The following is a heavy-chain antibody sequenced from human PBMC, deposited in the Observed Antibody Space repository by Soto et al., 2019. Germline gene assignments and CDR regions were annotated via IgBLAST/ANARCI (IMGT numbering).Heavy chain of an antibody. D-gene: IGHD3-22*01. CDR2: MTPNSGTT. CDR3: SRYPYDSCLFGP. Sequence: QVQLVQSGAEVKKTGASVKVSCKASGYNFIDYDINWMRQSTGQGLEWMGWMTPNSGTTGYAQKFQGKFTLTRHTSIGTASMEVSSLKNEDTAVDYCSRYPYDSCLFGPWGQGTLVTVSS. CDR1: GYNFIDYD. J-gene: IGHJ5*02. V-gene: IGHV1-8*01.